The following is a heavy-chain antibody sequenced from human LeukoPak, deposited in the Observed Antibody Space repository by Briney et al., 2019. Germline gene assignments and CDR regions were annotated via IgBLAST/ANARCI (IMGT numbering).Heavy chain of an antibody. J-gene: IGHJ5*02. V-gene: IGHV4-4*07. Sequence: SETLSLTCTVSGESIRTYYWTWIRQPAGKGLEWIGRIYINGDTNYNPSLKSRVTISADTSKNQFSLILDSVTAADTAVYYCARVGSVGFGWFDPWGQGTLVTVSS. CDR1: GESIRTYY. D-gene: IGHD3-16*01. CDR2: IYINGDT. CDR3: ARVGSVGFGWFDP.